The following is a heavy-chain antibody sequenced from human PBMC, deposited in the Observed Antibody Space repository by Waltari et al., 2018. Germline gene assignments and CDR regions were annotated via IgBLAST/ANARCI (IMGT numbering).Heavy chain of an antibody. Sequence: EVQLVESGGGLVQPGGSLRLSCAASGFTFSSSEMNWVRQAPGKGLEWVSYISSSGSTIYYADSVKGRFTISRDNAKNSLYLQMNSLRAEDTAVYYCARVKQWLALDYWGQGTLVTVSS. CDR2: ISSSGSTI. D-gene: IGHD6-19*01. J-gene: IGHJ4*02. CDR3: ARVKQWLALDY. CDR1: GFTFSSSE. V-gene: IGHV3-48*03.